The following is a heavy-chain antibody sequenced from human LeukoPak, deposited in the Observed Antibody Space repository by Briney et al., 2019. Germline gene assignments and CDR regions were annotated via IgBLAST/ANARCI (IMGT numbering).Heavy chain of an antibody. V-gene: IGHV3-23*01. Sequence: PGGSLRLSCAASGFTFSSSAMSWVRQAPGKGLEWVSSLGGSGGSTYYADSVKGRSTISRDTSKNTLYLQMNSLRAEDTAVYYCAKYRGFGDSYDSWGQGTLVTVSS. CDR2: LGGSGGST. CDR1: GFTFSSSA. CDR3: AKYRGFGDSYDS. D-gene: IGHD3-10*01. J-gene: IGHJ4*02.